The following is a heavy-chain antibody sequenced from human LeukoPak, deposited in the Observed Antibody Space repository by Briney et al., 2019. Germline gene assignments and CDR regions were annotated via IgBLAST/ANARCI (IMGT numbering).Heavy chain of an antibody. V-gene: IGHV3-23*01. Sequence: PGGSLRLSCAASGFTFSSYAMSWVRQAPGKGLEWVSVINSSGGSTYYADSVKGRFTISRDNSKNTLYLQMNSLRAEDTAVYYCARGGEPYYYYGMDVWGQRTTVTVSS. CDR3: ARGGEPYYYYGMDV. CDR1: GFTFSSYA. D-gene: IGHD1-14*01. CDR2: INSSGGST. J-gene: IGHJ6*02.